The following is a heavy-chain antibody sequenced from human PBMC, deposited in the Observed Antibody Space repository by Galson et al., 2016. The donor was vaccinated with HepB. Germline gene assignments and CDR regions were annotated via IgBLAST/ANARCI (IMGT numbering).Heavy chain of an antibody. CDR2: INYSGSA. CDR1: GGSISSRTYF. CDR3: ATELFRLQYFDY. D-gene: IGHD1-14*01. J-gene: IGHJ4*02. Sequence: SETLSLTCSVSGGSISSRTYFWAWIRQPPGKGLERIGSINYSGSAYYNPSLKSRVTMSVDTSKNQFSLNLSSVTAADTAVYYCATELFRLQYFDYWGQGTPATVSS. V-gene: IGHV4-39*01.